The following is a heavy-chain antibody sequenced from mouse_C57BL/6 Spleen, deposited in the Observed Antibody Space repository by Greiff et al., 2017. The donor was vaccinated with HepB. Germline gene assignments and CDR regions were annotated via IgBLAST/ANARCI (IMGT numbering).Heavy chain of an antibody. D-gene: IGHD1-1*01. V-gene: IGHV1-61*01. J-gene: IGHJ2*01. CDR1: GYTFTSYW. Sequence: QVQLQQPGAELVMPGSSVKLSCKASGYTFTSYWMDWVKQRPGQGLEWIGNIYPSDSETHYNQKFKDKATLTVDKSSSTAYMQLSSLTSEDSAVYYCARAGDYYGSRGDYWGQGTTLTVSS. CDR3: ARAGDYYGSRGDY. CDR2: IYPSDSET.